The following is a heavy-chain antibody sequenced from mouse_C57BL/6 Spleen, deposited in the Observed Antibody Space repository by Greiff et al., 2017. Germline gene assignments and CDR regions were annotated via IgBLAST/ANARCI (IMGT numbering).Heavy chain of an antibody. CDR3: ALTYYGYDDGEFAY. CDR1: GFNIKDYY. D-gene: IGHD2-9*01. Sequence: EVQRVESGAELVKPGASVKLSCTASGFNIKDYYMPWVKQRTEQGLEWIGRIDPEDGETKYAPKFQGKATITADTSSNTAYLQLSSLTSEDAAVYYCALTYYGYDDGEFAYWGQGTLVTVSA. J-gene: IGHJ3*01. CDR2: IDPEDGET. V-gene: IGHV14-2*01.